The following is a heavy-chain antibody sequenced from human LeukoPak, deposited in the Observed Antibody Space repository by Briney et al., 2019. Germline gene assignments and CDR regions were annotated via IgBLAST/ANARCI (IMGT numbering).Heavy chain of an antibody. CDR2: IYYSGST. V-gene: IGHV4-39*01. D-gene: IGHD3-16*02. CDR1: GGSISSSSYY. CDR3: ARRPYDYVWGSYRPVDY. Sequence: SETLSLTCTVSGGSISSSSYYWGWIRQPPGKGLEWIGSIYYSGSTYHNPSLKSRVTISVDTSKNQFSLKLSSVTAADTAVYYCARRPYDYVWGSYRPVDYWGQGTLVTVSS. J-gene: IGHJ4*02.